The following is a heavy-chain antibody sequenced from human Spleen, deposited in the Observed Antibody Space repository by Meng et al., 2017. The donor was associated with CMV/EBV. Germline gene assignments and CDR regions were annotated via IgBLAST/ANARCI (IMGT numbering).Heavy chain of an antibody. D-gene: IGHD1-26*01. Sequence: SETLSLTCTVSGGSISSSSYYWGWIRQPPGKGLEWIGTIYYSGNTYYNPSLKSRVTISVDTSKNQFSLKLSSVTAADTAVYYCARGRGSSPLGYWGQGTLVTVSS. CDR2: IYYSGNT. CDR3: ARGRGSSPLGY. CDR1: GGSISSSSYY. V-gene: IGHV4-39*07. J-gene: IGHJ4*02.